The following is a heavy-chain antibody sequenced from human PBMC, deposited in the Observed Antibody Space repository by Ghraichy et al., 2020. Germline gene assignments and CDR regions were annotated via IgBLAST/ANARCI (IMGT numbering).Heavy chain of an antibody. CDR2: IYTSGST. D-gene: IGHD6-19*01. CDR3: VAGEYYYYYYGMDV. Sequence: SQTLSLTCTVSGGSISSYYWSWIRQPAGKGLEWIGRIYTSGSTNYNPSLKSRVTMSVDTSKNQFSLKLSSVTAADTAVYYCVAGEYYYYYYGMDVWGQGTTVTVSS. CDR1: GGSISSYY. J-gene: IGHJ6*02. V-gene: IGHV4-4*07.